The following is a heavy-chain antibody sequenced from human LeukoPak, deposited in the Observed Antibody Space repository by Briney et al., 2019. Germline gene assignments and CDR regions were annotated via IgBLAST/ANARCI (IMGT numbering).Heavy chain of an antibody. J-gene: IGHJ5*02. D-gene: IGHD4-23*01. V-gene: IGHV3-30*04. CDR3: ARDSDDYGGNSYLGWFDP. Sequence: PGGSLRLSCAASGFTFSSYAMHWVRQAPGKGLEWVAVISYDGSDKYYADSVKGRFTISRDNSKNTLYLQMNSLRAEDTAVYYCARDSDDYGGNSYLGWFDPWGQGTLVTVSS. CDR2: ISYDGSDK. CDR1: GFTFSSYA.